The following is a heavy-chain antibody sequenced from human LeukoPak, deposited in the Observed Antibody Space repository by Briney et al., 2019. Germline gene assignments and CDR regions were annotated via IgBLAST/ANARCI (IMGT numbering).Heavy chain of an antibody. V-gene: IGHV4-59*01. CDR3: ARSYDTNFDY. CDR1: GGSIRSYY. CDR2: IYFSGST. J-gene: IGHJ4*02. Sequence: SETLSLTCTVSGGSIRSYYWSWIRQPPGKGLEWIGYIYFSGSTSYNPSLKSRVTISVDRSRNQFSLKLSSVAAADTAVYYCARSYDTNFDYWGQGTLVTVSS. D-gene: IGHD3-3*01.